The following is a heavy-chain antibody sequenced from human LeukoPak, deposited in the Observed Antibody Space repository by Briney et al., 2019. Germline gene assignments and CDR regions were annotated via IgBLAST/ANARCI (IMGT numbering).Heavy chain of an antibody. J-gene: IGHJ5*02. CDR3: TRAAVVAAAARCNWFDP. V-gene: IGHV3-21*01. Sequence: GGSLRLSCAASGFTFSSYSMNWVRQAPGKGLEWVSSISSSSSYIYYADSVKGRFTISRDNAKNSLYLQMNSLRAEDTAVYYCTRAAVVAAAARCNWFDPWGQGTLVTVSS. D-gene: IGHD2-15*01. CDR1: GFTFSSYS. CDR2: ISSSSSYI.